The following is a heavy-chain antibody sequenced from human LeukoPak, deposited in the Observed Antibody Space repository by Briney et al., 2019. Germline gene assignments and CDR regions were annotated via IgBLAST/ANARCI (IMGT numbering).Heavy chain of an antibody. CDR1: GGSISTYY. J-gene: IGHJ4*02. CDR2: IYHSGST. D-gene: IGHD5-24*01. CDR3: ARDVVPGDGYNLEFDY. Sequence: SETLSLTCSVSGGSISTYYWSWLRQSPGEGLEWIGSIYHSGSTYYNPSLKSRVTISVDTSKNQFSLKLSSVTAADTAVYYCARDVVPGDGYNLEFDYWGQGTLVTVSS. V-gene: IGHV4-59*12.